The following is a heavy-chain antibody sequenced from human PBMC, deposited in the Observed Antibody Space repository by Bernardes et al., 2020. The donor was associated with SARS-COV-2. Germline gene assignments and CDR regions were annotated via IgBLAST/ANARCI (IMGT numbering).Heavy chain of an antibody. CDR3: ARGRGYSYGYAY. J-gene: IGHJ4*02. V-gene: IGHV4-34*01. D-gene: IGHD5-18*01. CDR1: GGSFSGYY. CDR2: INHSGST. Sequence: SETLSLTCAVYGGSFSGYYWSWIRQPPGKGLEWIGEINHSGSTNYNPSLKSRVTISVDTSKNQFSLKLSSVTAADTALYYCARGRGYSYGYAYWGQGTLVTVSS.